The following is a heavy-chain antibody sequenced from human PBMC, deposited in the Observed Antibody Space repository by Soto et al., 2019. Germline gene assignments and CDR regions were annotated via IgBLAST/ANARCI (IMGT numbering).Heavy chain of an antibody. J-gene: IGHJ4*02. V-gene: IGHV3-21*01. CDR3: ARGRARGATTYLDY. Sequence: EVQLVESGGGLVKPGGSLRLSCAASGFTFSSYSMNWVRQAPGKGLEWVSSISSSSSYIYYADSVKGRFTISRDNAKNSLYLQMNSLRAEDTAVYYCARGRARGATTYLDYWGQGTLVTVSS. CDR2: ISSSSSYI. D-gene: IGHD1-26*01. CDR1: GFTFSSYS.